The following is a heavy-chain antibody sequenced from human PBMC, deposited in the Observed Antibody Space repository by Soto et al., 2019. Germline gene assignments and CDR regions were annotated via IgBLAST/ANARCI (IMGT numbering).Heavy chain of an antibody. CDR3: ARDGLRCSSTSCYPTNWFDP. CDR1: GGSISSGGYY. D-gene: IGHD2-2*01. J-gene: IGHJ5*02. V-gene: IGHV4-31*03. CDR2: IYYSGST. Sequence: QVQLQESGPGLVKPSQTLSLTCTVSGGSISSGGYYWSWIRQHPGEGLEWIEYIYYSGSTYYNPSLKSRVTISVDTSKNQFSLKLSSVTAADTAVYYCARDGLRCSSTSCYPTNWFDPWGQGTLVTVSS.